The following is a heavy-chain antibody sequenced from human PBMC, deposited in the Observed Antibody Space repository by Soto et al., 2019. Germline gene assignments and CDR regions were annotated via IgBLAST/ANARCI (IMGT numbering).Heavy chain of an antibody. Sequence: EVQLVESGGGLVHPGGSLRLSCVASGFTFSTYWMSWVRQAPGKGLEWVAYMSLDGSNKDYVASVKGRFPISRDNARNSLYMQMNSLSAEDTAVYSCAREDWYRVARWVQRNLVTVSS. CDR3: AREDWYRVAR. V-gene: IGHV3-7*01. CDR1: GFTFSTYW. D-gene: IGHD3-9*01. CDR2: MSLDGSNK. J-gene: IGHJ1*01.